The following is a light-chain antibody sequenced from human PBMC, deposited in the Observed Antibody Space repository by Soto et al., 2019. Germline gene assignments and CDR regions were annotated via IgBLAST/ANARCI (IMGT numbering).Light chain of an antibody. CDR2: ATS. CDR1: QRVSTSY. Sequence: EIVLTQSPGTLSLSPGDRVTLSCRASQRVSTSYFSWYQQKPGQAPRLLIYATSSRAVGIPDRFSGSGSGTDYTLTISRLEPEEFAMYYCQQYGYDNSPRYSFGQGTRLEI. CDR3: QQYGYDNSPRYS. V-gene: IGKV3-20*01. J-gene: IGKJ2*03.